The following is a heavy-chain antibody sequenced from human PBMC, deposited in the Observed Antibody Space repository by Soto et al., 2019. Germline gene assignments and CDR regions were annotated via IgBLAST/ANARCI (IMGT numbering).Heavy chain of an antibody. D-gene: IGHD3-10*01. CDR3: ARQGFGPLHGLVDA. CDR2: VHHSWGS. CDR1: GGSISSYY. Sequence: QVQLQESGPGLVKPSETLSLSCTVSGGSISSYYWSWFRQSPGKRMEWIGYVHHSWGSSYNPSLQSRVPISLDTSKSQVSLTVTSVTATDTAVYYCARQGFGPLHGLVDAWGQGTTVTVSS. J-gene: IGHJ6*02. V-gene: IGHV4-59*08.